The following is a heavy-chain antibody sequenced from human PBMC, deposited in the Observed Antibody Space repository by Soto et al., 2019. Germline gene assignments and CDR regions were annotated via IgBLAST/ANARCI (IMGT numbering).Heavy chain of an antibody. CDR1: GFTVSSNY. V-gene: IGHV3-66*01. D-gene: IGHD6-6*01. CDR3: ARDFERIAARPEHNYYYYYYYMDV. CDR2: IYSGGST. Sequence: PGGSLRLSCAASGFTVSSNYMSWVRQAPGKGLEWVSVIYSGGSTYYADSVKGRFTISRDNSKNTLYLQMNSLRAEDTAVYYCARDFERIAARPEHNYYYYYYYMDVWGKGTTVTVSS. J-gene: IGHJ6*03.